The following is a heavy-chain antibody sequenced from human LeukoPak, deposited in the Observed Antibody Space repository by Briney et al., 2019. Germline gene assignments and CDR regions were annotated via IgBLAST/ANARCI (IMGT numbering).Heavy chain of an antibody. J-gene: IGHJ3*02. D-gene: IGHD3-10*01. Sequence: SETLSLTCAVYGGSFSGYYWSWIRQPPGKGLEWIGEINHSGSTNYNPSLKSRVTISVDTSKNQFSLKLSSVTAADTAVYYCARVRAAGTFDIWGQGTMVTVSS. CDR3: ARVRAAGTFDI. CDR1: GGSFSGYY. V-gene: IGHV4-34*01. CDR2: INHSGST.